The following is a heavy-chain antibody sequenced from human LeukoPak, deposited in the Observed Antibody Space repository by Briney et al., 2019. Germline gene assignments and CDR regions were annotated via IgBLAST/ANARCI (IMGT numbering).Heavy chain of an antibody. CDR1: GGSISSSSYY. V-gene: IGHV4-39*07. J-gene: IGHJ6*02. CDR3: ARVVVLWFGEFPYGMDV. CDR2: IYYSGST. D-gene: IGHD3-10*01. Sequence: PSETLSLTCTVSGGSISSSSYYWGWIRQPPGKGLEWIGSIYYSGSTYYNPSLKSRVTISVDTSKNQFSLKLSSVTAADTAVYYCARVVVLWFGEFPYGMDVWGQGTTATVSS.